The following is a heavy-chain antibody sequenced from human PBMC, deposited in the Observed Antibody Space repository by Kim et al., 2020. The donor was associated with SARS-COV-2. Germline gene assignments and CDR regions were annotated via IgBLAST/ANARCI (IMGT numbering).Heavy chain of an antibody. CDR1: GFTFDDYA. CDR3: AKSVQWLEHYGMDV. V-gene: IGHV3-9*01. CDR2: ISWNSGSI. Sequence: GGSLRLSCAASGFTFDDYAMHWVRQAPGKGLEWVSGISWNSGSIGYADSVKGRFTISRDNAKNSLYLQMNSLRAEDTALYYCAKSVQWLEHYGMDVWGQGTTVTVSS. J-gene: IGHJ6*02. D-gene: IGHD6-19*01.